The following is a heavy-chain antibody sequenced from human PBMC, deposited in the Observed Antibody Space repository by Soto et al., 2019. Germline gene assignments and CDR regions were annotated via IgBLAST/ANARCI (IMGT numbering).Heavy chain of an antibody. Sequence: QVQLVESGGGVVQPGRSLRLSCAASGFTFSSYAMHWVRQAPGKGLEWVAVISYDGSNKYYADSVKGRFTISRDNSKNTLYLQMNSLRAEDTAVDYCARDVGGDGYNIDYWGQGTLVTVSS. D-gene: IGHD3-16*01. V-gene: IGHV3-30-3*01. J-gene: IGHJ4*02. CDR3: ARDVGGDGYNIDY. CDR2: ISYDGSNK. CDR1: GFTFSSYA.